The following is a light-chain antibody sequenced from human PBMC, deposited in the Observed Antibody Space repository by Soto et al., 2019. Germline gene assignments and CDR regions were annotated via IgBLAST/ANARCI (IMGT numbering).Light chain of an antibody. V-gene: IGLV2-23*03. Sequence: QSALTQPASVSGSPGQSTTISCTGTSSDVGSYNLVSWYQQHPGKAPKLMIYEGTKRPSGVSNRFSGSKSGNTASLTISGLQAEDEADYYCCSYASGTTVSVVFGGGTKLTVL. J-gene: IGLJ2*01. CDR1: SSDVGSYNL. CDR2: EGT. CDR3: CSYASGTTVSVV.